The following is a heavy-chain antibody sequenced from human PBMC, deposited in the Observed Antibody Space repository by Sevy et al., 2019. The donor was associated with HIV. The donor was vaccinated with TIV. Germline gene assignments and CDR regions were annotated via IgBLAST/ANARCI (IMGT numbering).Heavy chain of an antibody. D-gene: IGHD4-17*01. V-gene: IGHV3-48*03. J-gene: IGHJ4*02. CDR2: SSNSGTTI. CDR1: GFTFSSYE. CDR3: ARDLPPSATTVAHFDC. Sequence: GGSLRLSCAASGFTFSSYEMNWVRRAPGKGLEWVSCSSNSGTTIAYSDSVKGRFTISRDNARNSLYLQMNSLRAEDTAVYYCARDLPPSATTVAHFDCWGQGTLVTVSS.